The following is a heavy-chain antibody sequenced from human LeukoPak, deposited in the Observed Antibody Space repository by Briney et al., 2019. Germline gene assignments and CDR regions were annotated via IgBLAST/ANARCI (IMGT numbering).Heavy chain of an antibody. Sequence: PGGSLRLSCAASGFTFSSYGMSWVRQAPGKGLEWVSAISGSGGSTYYADSVKGRFTISRDNSKNTLYLQMHSLRAEDTAVYYCAKGPANIWFNLCDPWGQGTLVTVSS. CDR2: ISGSGGST. J-gene: IGHJ5*02. D-gene: IGHD3-10*01. V-gene: IGHV3-23*01. CDR1: GFTFSSYG. CDR3: AKGPANIWFNLCDP.